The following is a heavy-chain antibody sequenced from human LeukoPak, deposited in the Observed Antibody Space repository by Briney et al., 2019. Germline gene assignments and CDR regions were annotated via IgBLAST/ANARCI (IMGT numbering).Heavy chain of an antibody. CDR2: ISYDGGKQ. J-gene: IGHJ3*02. Sequence: GRSLRLSREAAGFTFSTYGMHWVRQAPGKGLEWVALISYDGGKQYYADSVKGRFTISRDNSKNTLYLQINSLIPDDTAVYYCAKGKQQWWTFDALDIWGQGTTVTVSS. D-gene: IGHD5-18*01. CDR1: GFTFSTYG. V-gene: IGHV3-30*18. CDR3: AKGKQQWWTFDALDI.